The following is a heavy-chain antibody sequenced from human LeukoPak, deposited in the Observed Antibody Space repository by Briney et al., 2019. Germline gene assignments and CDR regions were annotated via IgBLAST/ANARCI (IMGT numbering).Heavy chain of an antibody. J-gene: IGHJ4*02. D-gene: IGHD5-12*01. V-gene: IGHV3-11*05. CDR1: GFTFSDYY. Sequence: KPGGSLRLSRAASGFTFSDYYMSWIRQAPGKGLEWVSYISSSSSYTNYADSVKGRFTISRDNAKNSLYLQMSSLRAEDTAVYYCARDGVYSGYDLGAYWGQGTLVTVSS. CDR3: ARDGVYSGYDLGAY. CDR2: ISSSSSYT.